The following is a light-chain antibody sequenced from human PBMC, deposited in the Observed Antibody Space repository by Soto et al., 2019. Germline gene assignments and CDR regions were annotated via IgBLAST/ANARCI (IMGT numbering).Light chain of an antibody. Sequence: EIVMTQSPATLAVSPGERATLSWRASQSVSRNLAWYQQKPGQAPRLLIYGASTRATGIPARFSGSGSGTEFTLTISSLQSEDFAVYFCQQYNNWPFSFGQGTRLEIK. V-gene: IGKV3-15*01. CDR3: QQYNNWPFS. CDR2: GAS. CDR1: QSVSRN. J-gene: IGKJ5*01.